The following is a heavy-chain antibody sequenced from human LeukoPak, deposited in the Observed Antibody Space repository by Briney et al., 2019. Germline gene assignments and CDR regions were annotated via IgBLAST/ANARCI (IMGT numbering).Heavy chain of an antibody. CDR2: ISYDGSNK. J-gene: IGHJ4*02. CDR3: ARETCSGGSCPYFFDY. Sequence: GGSLRLSCAASGFTFSSYAMHWVRQAPGKGLEWVAVISYDGSNKYYADSVKGRFTISRDNSKNTLYLQINSLRAEDTAVYYCARETCSGGSCPYFFDYWGQGTLVTVSS. D-gene: IGHD2-15*01. CDR1: GFTFSSYA. V-gene: IGHV3-30*04.